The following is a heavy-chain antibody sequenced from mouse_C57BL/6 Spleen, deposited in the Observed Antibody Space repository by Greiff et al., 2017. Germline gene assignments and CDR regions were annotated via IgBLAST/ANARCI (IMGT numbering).Heavy chain of an antibody. J-gene: IGHJ2*01. CDR1: GYTFTRYW. D-gene: IGHD1-1*01. CDR2: IDPSDSYT. CDR3: EREGGSSYIDY. Sequence: QVQLQQPGAELVMPGASVKLSCKASGYTFTRYWMHWVKQRPGQCLEWIGEIDPSDSYTNYNKKFKGKSTLTVDKSSSTAYMQLSSLTSEDSAVDYCEREGGSSYIDYWGQGTTLTVSS. V-gene: IGHV1-69*01.